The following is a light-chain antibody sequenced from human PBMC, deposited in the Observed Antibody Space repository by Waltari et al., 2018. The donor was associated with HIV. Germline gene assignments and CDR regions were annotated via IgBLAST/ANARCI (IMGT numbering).Light chain of an antibody. Sequence: DIQMTQSPSTLSASVGDRVTITCRASQSISSWLAWYQQKPGKAPKLLIYKASSLESGVPARFSGSGSGTEFTLTISSLQPDDFATYYCQQYNSQYTFGQRTKLEIK. J-gene: IGKJ2*01. V-gene: IGKV1-5*03. CDR1: QSISSW. CDR2: KAS. CDR3: QQYNSQYT.